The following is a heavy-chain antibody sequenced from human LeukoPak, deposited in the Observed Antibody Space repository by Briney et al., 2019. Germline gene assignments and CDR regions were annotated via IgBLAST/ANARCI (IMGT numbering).Heavy chain of an antibody. Sequence: GGSLRLSCAASGFSFSIYGMHWVRQAPGKGLEWVAVISYDGSNKYYADSVKGRFTISRDDSMNTVYLQMNSLRTEDTAVYYCAKDHGYTSSWLFNWFDPWGQGTLITVSS. J-gene: IGHJ5*02. D-gene: IGHD6-13*01. CDR1: GFSFSIYG. V-gene: IGHV3-30*18. CDR2: ISYDGSNK. CDR3: AKDHGYTSSWLFNWFDP.